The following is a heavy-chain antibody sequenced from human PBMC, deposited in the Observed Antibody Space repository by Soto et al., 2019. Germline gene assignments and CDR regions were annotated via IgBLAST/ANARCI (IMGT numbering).Heavy chain of an antibody. CDR3: ARGRVRQFVDAFDL. Sequence: QVQLVQSGAEVKKPGASVKVSCKASGYTFTSYYMHWVRQAPGQGLEWLGIINPSGGSTSYEQKFQDNVTMPRDTSRSTVYMEVSSLRSEETAVYYCARGRVRQFVDAFDLWGQGTMVTVSS. CDR2: INPSGGST. D-gene: IGHD6-6*01. CDR1: GYTFTSYY. V-gene: IGHV1-46*03. J-gene: IGHJ3*01.